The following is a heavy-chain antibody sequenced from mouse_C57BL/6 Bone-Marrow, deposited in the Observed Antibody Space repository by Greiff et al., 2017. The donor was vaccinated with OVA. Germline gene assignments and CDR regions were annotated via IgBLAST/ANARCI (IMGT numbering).Heavy chain of an antibody. D-gene: IGHD2-1*01. CDR1: GYSFTSYY. CDR2: IYPGSGNT. CDR3: ARFYGNYGDY. J-gene: IGHJ2*01. V-gene: IGHV1-66*01. Sequence: VKLMESGPELVKPGASVKISCKASGYSFTSYYIHWVKQRPGQGLEWIGWIYPGSGNTKYNEKFKGKATLTADTSSSTAYMQLSSLTSEDSAVYYCARFYGNYGDYWGQGTTLTVSS.